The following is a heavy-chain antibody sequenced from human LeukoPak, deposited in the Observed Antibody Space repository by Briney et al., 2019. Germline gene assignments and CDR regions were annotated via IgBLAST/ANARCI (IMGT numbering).Heavy chain of an antibody. CDR3: ARDSGSGSYSGY. V-gene: IGHV3-30-3*01. J-gene: IGHJ4*02. Sequence: GGSLRLSCAASGFTFSSYAMHWVRQAPGKGLEWVAVISYDGSNKYYADSVKGRFTISRDNAKNTLYLQMNSLRAEDTAVYYCARDSGSGSYSGYWGLGTLVTVSS. D-gene: IGHD3-10*01. CDR2: ISYDGSNK. CDR1: GFTFSSYA.